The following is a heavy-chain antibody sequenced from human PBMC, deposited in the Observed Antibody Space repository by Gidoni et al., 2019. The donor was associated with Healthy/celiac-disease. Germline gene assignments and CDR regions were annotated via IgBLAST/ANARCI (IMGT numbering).Heavy chain of an antibody. J-gene: IGHJ5*02. D-gene: IGHD2-21*02. V-gene: IGHV4-39*07. CDR1: RGSISSSSYY. CDR2: IYYSGST. Sequence: QLQLQESGPGLVKPSETLSLTCTVSRGSISSSSYYWGWIRQPPGKGLEWIGSIYYSGSTYYNPSLKSRVTISVDTSKNQFSLKLSSVTAADTAVYYCARDLGPPAYCGGDCYSPWGQGTLVTVSS. CDR3: ARDLGPPAYCGGDCYSP.